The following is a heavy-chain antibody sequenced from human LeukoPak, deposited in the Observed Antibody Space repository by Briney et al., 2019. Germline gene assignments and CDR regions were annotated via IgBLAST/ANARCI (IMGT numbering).Heavy chain of an antibody. Sequence: SETLSLTCTVSGGSISSYYWSWIRQPPGKGLEWIGYIYYSGSTNYNPSLKSRVTISVDTSKNQFSLKLSSVTAADTAVYYCARVKGYDYGGIIHSVDAFDIWGQGTMVTVSS. V-gene: IGHV4-59*01. D-gene: IGHD4-23*01. J-gene: IGHJ3*02. CDR3: ARVKGYDYGGIIHSVDAFDI. CDR2: IYYSGST. CDR1: GGSISSYY.